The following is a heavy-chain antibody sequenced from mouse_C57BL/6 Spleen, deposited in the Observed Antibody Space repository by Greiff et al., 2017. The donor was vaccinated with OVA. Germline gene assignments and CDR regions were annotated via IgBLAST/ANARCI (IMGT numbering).Heavy chain of an antibody. D-gene: IGHD2-4*01. V-gene: IGHV1-55*01. CDR2: IYPGSGST. J-gene: IGHJ3*01. CDR1: GYTFTSYW. Sequence: QVQLKQSGAELVKPGASVKMSCKASGYTFTSYWITWVKQRPGQGLEWIGDIYPGSGSTNYNEKFKSKATLTVDTSSSTAYMQLSSLTSEDSAVYYCAREDDYGAWFAYWGQGTLVTVSA. CDR3: AREDDYGAWFAY.